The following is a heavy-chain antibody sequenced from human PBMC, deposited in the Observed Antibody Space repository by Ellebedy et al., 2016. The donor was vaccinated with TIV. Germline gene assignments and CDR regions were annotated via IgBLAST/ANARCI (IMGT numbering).Heavy chain of an antibody. CDR3: GRAREPGPFAYYYYGMDV. J-gene: IGHJ6*02. CDR2: IPASGIGI. V-gene: IGHV3-11*01. D-gene: IGHD1-1*01. Sequence: PGGSLRLSCAGSGFTFSDYFMSLVRQAPGKGLEWISYIPASGIGIYYADSVKGRFTVARDNANTSLHLQMNNLGGDDTAVYYCGRAREPGPFAYYYYGMDVWGQGTTVTVSS. CDR1: GFTFSDYF.